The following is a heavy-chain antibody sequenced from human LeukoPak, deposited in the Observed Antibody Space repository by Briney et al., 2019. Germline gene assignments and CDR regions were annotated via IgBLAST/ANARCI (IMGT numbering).Heavy chain of an antibody. D-gene: IGHD1-26*01. Sequence: PSETLSLTCSVYGGSFSGYYWSWIRQPPEMGLEWIGQIYHSGSTKYNGSLKSRVTISVDTSKNQSSLKLNSVTAADTAVYYCARVVGATLDYWGQGTLVTVSS. CDR3: ARVVGATLDY. V-gene: IGHV4-34*01. CDR1: GGSFSGYY. J-gene: IGHJ4*02. CDR2: IYHSGST.